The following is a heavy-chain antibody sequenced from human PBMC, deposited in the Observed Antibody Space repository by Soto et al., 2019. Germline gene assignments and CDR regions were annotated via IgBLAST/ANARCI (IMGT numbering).Heavy chain of an antibody. CDR3: ARKGGVAARYYYYYYGMDV. Sequence: QVQLVESGGGVVQPGRSLRLSCAASGFTFSSYGMHWVRQAPGKGLEWVAVIWYDGSNKYYADSVKGRFTISRDNSKNTLYLQMNSLRAEDRAVYYCARKGGVAARYYYYYYGMDVWGQGTTVTVSS. CDR1: GFTFSSYG. D-gene: IGHD6-6*01. J-gene: IGHJ6*02. CDR2: IWYDGSNK. V-gene: IGHV3-33*01.